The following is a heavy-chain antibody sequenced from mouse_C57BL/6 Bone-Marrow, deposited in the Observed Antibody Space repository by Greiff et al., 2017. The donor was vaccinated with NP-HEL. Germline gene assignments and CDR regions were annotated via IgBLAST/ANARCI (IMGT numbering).Heavy chain of an antibody. V-gene: IGHV1-52*01. J-gene: IGHJ4*01. CDR1: GYTFTSYW. D-gene: IGHD1-1*01. Sequence: VQLQQPGAELVRPGSSVKLSCKASGYTFTSYWMHWVKPRPIQGLEWIGNIDPSDSETHYNQKFKDKATLTVDKSSSTDYMQLSSLTSEDSAVDYCARSLRSLYYAMDYWGQGTSVTVSS. CDR2: IDPSDSET. CDR3: ARSLRSLYYAMDY.